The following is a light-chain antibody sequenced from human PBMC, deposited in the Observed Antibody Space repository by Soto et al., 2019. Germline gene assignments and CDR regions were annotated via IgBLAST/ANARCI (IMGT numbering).Light chain of an antibody. CDR3: QQSYSTSPT. V-gene: IGKV1-39*01. Sequence: DIQMTQSPSSLSASVGDRVTITCRASQSISRYLNGYQQKPGKAPKLLIYAAYSLQSGVPSRFSGSGSGTDFTLTISSLQPEDFATYYCQQSYSTSPTFGQGTKVEIK. J-gene: IGKJ1*01. CDR1: QSISRY. CDR2: AAY.